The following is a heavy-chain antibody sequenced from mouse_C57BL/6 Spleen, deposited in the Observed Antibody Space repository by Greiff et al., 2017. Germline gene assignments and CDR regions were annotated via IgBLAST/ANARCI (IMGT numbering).Heavy chain of an antibody. CDR2: INPYNGGT. D-gene: IGHD3-2*02. Sequence: EVQLQQSGPVLVKPGASVKMSCKASGYTFTDYYMNWVKQSHGKSLEWIGVINPYNGGTSYNQKFKGKATLTVDKSSSTAYMELNSLTSEDSAVYYCARSGSSGYPFAYWGQGTLVTVSA. CDR3: ARSGSSGYPFAY. CDR1: GYTFTDYY. V-gene: IGHV1-19*01. J-gene: IGHJ3*01.